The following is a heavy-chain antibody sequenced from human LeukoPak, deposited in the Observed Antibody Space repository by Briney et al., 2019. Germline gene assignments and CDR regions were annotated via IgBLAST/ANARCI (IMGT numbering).Heavy chain of an antibody. CDR2: ISGSSGRT. CDR3: TKDLRFLEWFAYFQH. J-gene: IGHJ1*01. CDR1: GFTFSSYA. D-gene: IGHD3-3*01. V-gene: IGHV3-23*01. Sequence: AGGSLRLSCAASGFTFSSYAMSWVRQAPGKGLQWVSAISGSSGRTDYADSVKGRFTISRDNSKNTVYLQMNSLRAEDTAVYYCTKDLRFLEWFAYFQHWGQGTLVTVSS.